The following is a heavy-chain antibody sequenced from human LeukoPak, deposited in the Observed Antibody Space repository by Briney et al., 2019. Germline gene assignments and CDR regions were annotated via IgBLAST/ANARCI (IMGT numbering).Heavy chain of an antibody. J-gene: IGHJ6*04. D-gene: IGHD1-26*01. Sequence: SETLSLTCAVYGGSFRGNYWCWIRQPPGKGLEWIGEINHSGSTNYNPSLKSRVTISVDTSKNQFSLKLSCAAAADTAVYYCAKIAEQLLSRTYYYYGMDVWGKGSTVTVSS. V-gene: IGHV4-34*01. CDR3: AKIAEQLLSRTYYYYGMDV. CDR2: INHSGST. CDR1: GGSFRGNY.